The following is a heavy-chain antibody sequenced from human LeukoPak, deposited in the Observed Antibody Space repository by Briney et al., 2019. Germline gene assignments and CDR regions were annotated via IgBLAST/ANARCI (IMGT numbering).Heavy chain of an antibody. D-gene: IGHD4-17*01. J-gene: IGHJ4*02. CDR3: AKLNYGDYVFDY. V-gene: IGHV3-30-3*02. CDR2: ISYDGSNK. Sequence: PGGSLRLSCAASGFTFSNFAMSWVRQAPGKRLELVAVISYDGSNKYYADSVKGRFTISRDNSKNTLYLQMNSLRAEDTAVYYCAKLNYGDYVFDYWGQGTLVTVSS. CDR1: GFTFSNFA.